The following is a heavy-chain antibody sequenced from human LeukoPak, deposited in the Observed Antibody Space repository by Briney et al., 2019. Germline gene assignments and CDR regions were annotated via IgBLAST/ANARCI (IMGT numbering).Heavy chain of an antibody. CDR2: ISSSSSTI. CDR3: ARLWFGELSFFDY. D-gene: IGHD3-10*01. CDR1: GFTFSTYS. Sequence: GGSLRLSCAASGFTFSTYSMTWVRQAPGKGLEWLSFISSSSSTIYYADSVKGRFTISGDNAKNSLYLQMNSLRDEDTAVYYCARLWFGELSFFDYWGQGTLVTASS. V-gene: IGHV3-48*02. J-gene: IGHJ4*01.